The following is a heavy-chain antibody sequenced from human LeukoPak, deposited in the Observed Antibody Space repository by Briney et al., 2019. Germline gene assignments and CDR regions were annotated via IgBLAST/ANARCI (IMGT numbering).Heavy chain of an antibody. Sequence: PGGSLRLSCAASGFTFSSYWMHWVRQAPGKGLVWVSRINSGGSSTSYADSVKGRFTISRDNAKNTLYLQMNSLRAEDTAVYYCARVALSQGLDAWGQGTLVTVSS. CDR3: ARVALSQGLDA. CDR2: INSGGSST. V-gene: IGHV3-74*01. J-gene: IGHJ5*02. CDR1: GFTFSSYW. D-gene: IGHD3-10*01.